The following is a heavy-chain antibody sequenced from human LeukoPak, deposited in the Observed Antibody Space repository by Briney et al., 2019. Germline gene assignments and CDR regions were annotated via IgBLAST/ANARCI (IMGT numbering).Heavy chain of an antibody. V-gene: IGHV1-2*02. D-gene: IGHD2-2*01. J-gene: IGHJ6*03. Sequence: GASVKVSCKASGYTFTGYYIHWVRQAPGQGLEWMGWINPNSGGTNYAQKFQGRVTMTRDTSISTAYMELSRLRSDDTAVYYCARDCSSSSLLYYVDIWGKGTTVIVSS. CDR3: ARDCSSSSLLYYVDI. CDR2: INPNSGGT. CDR1: GYTFTGYY.